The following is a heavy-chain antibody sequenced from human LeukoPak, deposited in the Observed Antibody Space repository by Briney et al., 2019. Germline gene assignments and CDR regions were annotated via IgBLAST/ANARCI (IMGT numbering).Heavy chain of an antibody. J-gene: IGHJ3*02. D-gene: IGHD4-17*01. CDR2: INHSGST. Sequence: KPSETLSLTCAVYGGSFSGYYWSWIRQPPGKGLEWIGEINHSGSTNYNPSLKSRVTISVDTSKNQFSLKLSSVTAADTAVYYCATTTVTTDAFDIWGQGTMVAVSS. CDR1: GGSFSGYY. V-gene: IGHV4-34*01. CDR3: ATTTVTTDAFDI.